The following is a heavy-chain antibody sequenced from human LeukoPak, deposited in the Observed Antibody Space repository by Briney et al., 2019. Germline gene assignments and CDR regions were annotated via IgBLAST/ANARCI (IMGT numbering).Heavy chain of an antibody. CDR3: ARLAAAGSGYSFDY. D-gene: IGHD6-13*01. V-gene: IGHV6-1*01. Sequence: SQTLSLTCAISGDSVSSNSAAWNWIRQSPSRGLEWLGRTYYRSKWYNEYAVSVRSRITINPDTAKNQVSLQLNSVTPEDTAVYYCARLAAAGSGYSFDYWGQGTLVTVSS. J-gene: IGHJ4*02. CDR2: TYYRSKWYN. CDR1: GDSVSSNSAA.